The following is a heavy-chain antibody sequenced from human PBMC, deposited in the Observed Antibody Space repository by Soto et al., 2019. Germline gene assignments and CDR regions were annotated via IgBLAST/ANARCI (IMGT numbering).Heavy chain of an antibody. CDR3: ASGPSSGWFSYFDY. Sequence: GASVKVSCKASGGTFSSYAISWVRQAPGQGLEWMGGIIPIFGTANYAQKFQGRVTITADKSTSTAYMELSSLRSEDTAVYYCASGPSSGWFSYFDYCGQGTPVTVSS. D-gene: IGHD6-19*01. CDR1: GGTFSSYA. J-gene: IGHJ4*02. CDR2: IIPIFGTA. V-gene: IGHV1-69*06.